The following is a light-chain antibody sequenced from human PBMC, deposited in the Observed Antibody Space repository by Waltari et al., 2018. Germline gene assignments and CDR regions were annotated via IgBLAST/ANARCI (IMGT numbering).Light chain of an antibody. V-gene: IGKV2-29*02. Sequence: DVVMTQAPLSLSVTPGQSASISCKSSQSLLHSDGKTFLYWYLQKAGQSPQLLIFEVSSRFAGVPVRFSGSGSGTNFTLTISRVEAEDVAVYYCQQYYSTLLTFGGGTKVEIK. CDR1: QSLLHSDGKTF. J-gene: IGKJ4*01. CDR2: EVS. CDR3: QQYYSTLLT.